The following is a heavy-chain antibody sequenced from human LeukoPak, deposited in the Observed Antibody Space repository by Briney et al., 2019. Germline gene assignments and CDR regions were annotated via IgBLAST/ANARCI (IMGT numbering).Heavy chain of an antibody. CDR1: GYTFTSYY. J-gene: IGHJ4*02. Sequence: GASVKVSCKASGYTFTSYYMHWVRQAPGQGLEWMGIINPSGGSTSYAQKFQGGVTMTRDTSTSTAYMELSSLRSEDTAVYYCARGYCSGGSCYSVDYWGQGTLVTVSS. CDR3: ARGYCSGGSCYSVDY. D-gene: IGHD2-15*01. CDR2: INPSGGST. V-gene: IGHV1-46*01.